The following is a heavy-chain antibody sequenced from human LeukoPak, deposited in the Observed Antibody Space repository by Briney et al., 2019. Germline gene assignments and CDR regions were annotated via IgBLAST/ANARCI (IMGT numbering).Heavy chain of an antibody. Sequence: LAGGSLRLSCAASGFTFSSYNMTWFRQAPGKRLEWVAFITTSGNTIYYADSVKGRFTISRDNAKNSLYLQMNSLRGEDTAVYYCARDRSWIRDYWGQGTLVTVSS. V-gene: IGHV3-48*04. D-gene: IGHD2-2*03. J-gene: IGHJ4*02. CDR1: GFTFSSYN. CDR2: ITTSGNTI. CDR3: ARDRSWIRDY.